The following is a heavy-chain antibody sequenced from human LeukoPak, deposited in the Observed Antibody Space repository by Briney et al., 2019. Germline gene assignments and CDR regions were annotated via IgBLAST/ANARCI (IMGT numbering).Heavy chain of an antibody. J-gene: IGHJ5*02. CDR3: ARHSNWNGGIDWFDP. Sequence: SETLSLTCTVSRDSISSSYWSWIRQPPGKGLEWIAYVHNNGRTSYNPSLKSRVTISIDTSKNQFSLKVSSVTAADTAAYYCARHSNWNGGIDWFDPWGHGTLVTVSS. CDR2: VHNNGRT. D-gene: IGHD1-20*01. V-gene: IGHV4-59*08. CDR1: RDSISSSY.